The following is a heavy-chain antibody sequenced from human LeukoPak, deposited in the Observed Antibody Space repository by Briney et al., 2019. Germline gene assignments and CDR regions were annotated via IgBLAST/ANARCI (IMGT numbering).Heavy chain of an antibody. CDR2: IKQDGSEK. D-gene: IGHD3-22*01. Sequence: GVLRLSCAASGFTFSSYWMSWVRQAPGKGLEWVANIKQDGSEKYYVDSVKGRFTISRDNAKNSLYLQMNSLRAEDTAVYYCARDKAVYDSSGYYYAYYYYYYGMDVWGQGTTVTVSS. CDR3: ARDKAVYDSSGYYYAYYYYYYGMDV. CDR1: GFTFSSYW. J-gene: IGHJ6*02. V-gene: IGHV3-7*01.